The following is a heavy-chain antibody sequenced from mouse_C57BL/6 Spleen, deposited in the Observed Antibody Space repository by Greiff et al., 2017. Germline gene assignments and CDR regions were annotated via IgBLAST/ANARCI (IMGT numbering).Heavy chain of an antibody. J-gene: IGHJ4*01. Sequence: EVQLQQSGPELVKPGASVKMSCKASGYTFTDYNMHWVKQSHGKSLEWIGYINPNNGGTGYNQKFKGKATLTVNKSSSTAYMEIRSLTSEDSAVSYYARSDDYGADNYTMDYWGQGTSVTVSS. V-gene: IGHV1-22*01. D-gene: IGHD2-4*01. CDR2: INPNNGGT. CDR3: ARSDDYGADNYTMDY. CDR1: GYTFTDYN.